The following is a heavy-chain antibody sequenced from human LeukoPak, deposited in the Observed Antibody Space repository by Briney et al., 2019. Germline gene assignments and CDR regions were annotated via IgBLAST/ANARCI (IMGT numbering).Heavy chain of an antibody. V-gene: IGHV3-43*02. D-gene: IGHD6-13*01. J-gene: IGHJ4*02. CDR2: ISADGGST. CDR3: AKEAGKFDY. CDR1: GLNFDDSA. Sequence: GGSLRLSCVASGLNFDDSAMHWVRQAPGQGLEWVSLISADGGSTFSADSVKGRFSISRDNSKNSLYLQMNSLRSEDTAMYYCAKEAGKFDYWGQGTLVAVSS.